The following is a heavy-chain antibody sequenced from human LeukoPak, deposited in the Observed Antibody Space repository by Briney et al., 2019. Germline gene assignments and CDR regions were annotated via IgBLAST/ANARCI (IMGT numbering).Heavy chain of an antibody. Sequence: PGGSLRLSCAASGFTFSDYYMSWIRQPPGKGLECVSYISSSGTTIYYADSVRGRFTVSRDNAKNSLYLQMDSLSAEDTAVYYCASLRGVNRWGQGTLVTVSS. J-gene: IGHJ4*02. D-gene: IGHD3-10*01. CDR2: ISSSGTTI. CDR3: ASLRGVNR. V-gene: IGHV3-11*01. CDR1: GFTFSDYY.